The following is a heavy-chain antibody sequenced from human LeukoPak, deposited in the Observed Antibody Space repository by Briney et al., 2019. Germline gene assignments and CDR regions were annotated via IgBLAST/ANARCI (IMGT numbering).Heavy chain of an antibody. J-gene: IGHJ4*02. Sequence: GGSLRLSCAVSGITLSNYGMSWVRQAPGKSLEWVSGISGSGGNTYYADSVKGRFTISRDNSKNTLYLQMNSLRAEDTAVYYCARDSVDIVAGGEYYFDYWGQGTLVTVSS. V-gene: IGHV3-23*01. CDR3: ARDSVDIVAGGEYYFDY. CDR1: GITLSNYG. D-gene: IGHD5-12*01. CDR2: ISGSGGNT.